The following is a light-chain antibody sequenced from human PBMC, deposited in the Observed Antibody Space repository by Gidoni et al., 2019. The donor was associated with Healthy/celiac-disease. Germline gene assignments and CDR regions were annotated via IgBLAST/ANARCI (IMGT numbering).Light chain of an antibody. V-gene: IGKV3-20*01. CDR3: QQYGSSLTWT. Sequence: EIVLTQSPGTLSLSPGERATLSCRASQSVSSSYLAWYQQKPGQAPRHLIYGASSRATGIPDRFSGSGSGTDFTLTISRLEPEDFAVYYCQQYGSSLTWTFGQXTKVEIK. CDR2: GAS. CDR1: QSVSSSY. J-gene: IGKJ1*01.